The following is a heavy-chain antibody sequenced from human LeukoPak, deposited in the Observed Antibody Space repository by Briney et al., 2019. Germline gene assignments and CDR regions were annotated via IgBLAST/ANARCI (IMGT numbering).Heavy chain of an antibody. CDR1: GFTFSSYA. CDR3: AKTASTVIPIHYYYYYYMDV. V-gene: IGHV3-23*01. CDR2: ISGSGGST. Sequence: GGSLRLSCAASGFTFSSYAMSWVRQAPGKGLEWVSAISGSGGSTYYADSVKGRFTISRDNSENTLYLQMNSLRAEDTAVYYCAKTASTVIPIHYYYYYYMDVWGKGTTVTDSS. J-gene: IGHJ6*03. D-gene: IGHD4-11*01.